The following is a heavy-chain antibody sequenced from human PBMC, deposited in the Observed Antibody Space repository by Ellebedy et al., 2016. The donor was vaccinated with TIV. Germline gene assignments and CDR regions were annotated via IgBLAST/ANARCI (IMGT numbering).Heavy chain of an antibody. V-gene: IGHV4-61*08. CDR1: GGSVSSGDYY. Sequence: MPSETLSLTCTVSGGSVSSGDYYWSWNRQPPGKGLEWIAYFHYSGSTNSNPSLESPVTISADTSKNQVSLKLTSVTAADTAVYYRAREGTDGYNYSDYWGRGTLVTVSS. CDR3: AREGTDGYNYSDY. CDR2: FHYSGST. J-gene: IGHJ4*02. D-gene: IGHD5-24*01.